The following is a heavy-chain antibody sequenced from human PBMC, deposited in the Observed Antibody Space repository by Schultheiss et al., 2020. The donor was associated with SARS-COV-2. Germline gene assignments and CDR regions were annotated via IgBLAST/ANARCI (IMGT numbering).Heavy chain of an antibody. J-gene: IGHJ4*02. CDR3: ARAWGYCTNGVCYTPYYFDY. D-gene: IGHD2-8*01. CDR2: IYYSGST. CDR1: GGSFSGYY. Sequence: SETLSLTCAVYGGSFSGYYWSWIRQPPGKGLEWIGYIYYSGSTNYNPSLKSRVTISVDTSKNQFSLKLSSVTAADTAVYYCARAWGYCTNGVCYTPYYFDYWGQGTLVTVSS. V-gene: IGHV4-59*12.